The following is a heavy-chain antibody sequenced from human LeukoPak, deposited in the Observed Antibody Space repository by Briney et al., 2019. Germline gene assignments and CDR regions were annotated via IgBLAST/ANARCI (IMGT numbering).Heavy chain of an antibody. Sequence: ASVKVSCKVSGYILTELSMHWVRQAPGKGLEWMGGFDPEDGETIYAQKFQGRVTMTEDTSTDTAHMELSSLRSEDTAVYYCATPGPMVRGVIGYFDYWGQGTLVTVSS. CDR3: ATPGPMVRGVIGYFDY. CDR2: FDPEDGET. V-gene: IGHV1-24*01. CDR1: GYILTELS. D-gene: IGHD3-10*01. J-gene: IGHJ4*02.